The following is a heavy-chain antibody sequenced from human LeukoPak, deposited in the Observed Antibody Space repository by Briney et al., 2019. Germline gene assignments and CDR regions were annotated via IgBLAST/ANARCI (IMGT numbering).Heavy chain of an antibody. J-gene: IGHJ1*01. V-gene: IGHV3-30*18. CDR1: GFTFSSYG. CDR2: ISYDGSNK. Sequence: PGRSLRLSCAASGFTFSSYGMHWVRQAPGKGLEWVAVISYDGSNKYYADSVKGRFTISRDNSKNTLYLQMNSLRAEDTAVYYCAKDGGMYYYGSGTNHGYFQHWGQGTLVTVSS. D-gene: IGHD3-10*01. CDR3: AKDGGMYYYGSGTNHGYFQH.